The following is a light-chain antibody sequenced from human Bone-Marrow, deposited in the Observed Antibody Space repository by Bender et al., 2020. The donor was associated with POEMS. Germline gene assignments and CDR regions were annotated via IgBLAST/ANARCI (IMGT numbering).Light chain of an antibody. J-gene: IGLJ3*02. V-gene: IGLV1-40*01. CDR2: GNN. Sequence: QSVLTQPPSVSGAPGQRVTISCAGSSSNIGPGYDVHWYQQLPGTAPRLLIYGNNNRPSGVPDRFSGSKSGTSASLAITGLQAEDEADYSCQAYDSSLSGSMFGGGTKLIVL. CDR1: SSNIGPGYD. CDR3: QAYDSSLSGSM.